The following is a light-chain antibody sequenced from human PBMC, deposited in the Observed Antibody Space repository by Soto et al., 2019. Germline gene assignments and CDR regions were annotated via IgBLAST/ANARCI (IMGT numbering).Light chain of an antibody. J-gene: IGKJ4*01. CDR3: QQYYSYPLT. V-gene: IGKV1-8*01. CDR1: QGISSY. CDR2: AAS. Sequence: AIRMTQSPSSFSASTGDRVTITCRASQGISSYLAWYQQKPGKAPKLLIYAASTLQSGVPSRFSGSGSGTDFTLTISCLQSEDFATYYCQQYYSYPLTFGGGTNLEIK.